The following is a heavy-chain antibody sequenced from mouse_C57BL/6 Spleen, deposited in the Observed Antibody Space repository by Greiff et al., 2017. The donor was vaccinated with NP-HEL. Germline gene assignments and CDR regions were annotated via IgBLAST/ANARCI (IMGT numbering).Heavy chain of an antibody. D-gene: IGHD1-1*01. V-gene: IGHV1-50*01. CDR3: ARSGFITTALFDY. CDR1: GYTFTSYW. CDR2: IDPSDSYT. Sequence: QVQLQQPGAELVKPGASVKLSCKASGYTFTSYWMQWVKQRPGQGLEWIGEIDPSDSYTNYNQKFKGKATLTVDTSSSTAYMQLSSLTSEDSAVYYCARSGFITTALFDYWGQGTTLTVSS. J-gene: IGHJ2*01.